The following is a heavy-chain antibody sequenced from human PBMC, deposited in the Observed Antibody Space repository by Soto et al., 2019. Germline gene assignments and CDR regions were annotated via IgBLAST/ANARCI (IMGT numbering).Heavy chain of an antibody. CDR1: GFTFSSYW. CDR2: INSDGSST. CDR3: ARVEELLWFGKMGWFDP. J-gene: IGHJ5*02. Sequence: EVQLVESGGGLVQPGGSLRLSCAASGFTFSSYWMHWVRQAPGKGLVWVSRINSDGSSTSYADSVKGRFTISRDNAKNTLYLQMNSLRAEDTAVYYCARVEELLWFGKMGWFDPWGQGNLVTVSS. V-gene: IGHV3-74*01. D-gene: IGHD3-10*01.